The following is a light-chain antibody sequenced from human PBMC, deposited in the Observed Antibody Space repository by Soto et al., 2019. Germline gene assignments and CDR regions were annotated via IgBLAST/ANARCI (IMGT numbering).Light chain of an antibody. CDR2: EVN. J-gene: IGLJ1*01. CDR1: SSDVGGYNY. CDR3: SSYTSSSTWV. V-gene: IGLV2-14*01. Sequence: QSALTQPASVSGSPGQSISISCTGTSSDVGGYNYVSWYQQHPGKAPKLIIYEVNNRPSGVSNRFSGSKSGNTASLTISGLQAEDEADYYCSSYTSSSTWVFGTGTKVT.